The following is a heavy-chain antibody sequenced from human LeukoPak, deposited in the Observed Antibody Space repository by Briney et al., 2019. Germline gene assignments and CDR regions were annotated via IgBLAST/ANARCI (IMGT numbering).Heavy chain of an antibody. V-gene: IGHV3-23*01. Sequence: GGSLRLSCVASGFSVSNIYMSWVRQAPGKGLEWVSGISGSGHSSYYADSVKGRFTISRDNSKNTLWLQMNSLRAEDTAVYYCAKVTYYDFWSGPTGLDYWGQGTLVTVSS. CDR3: AKVTYYDFWSGPTGLDY. D-gene: IGHD3-3*01. CDR2: ISGSGHSS. CDR1: GFSVSNIY. J-gene: IGHJ4*02.